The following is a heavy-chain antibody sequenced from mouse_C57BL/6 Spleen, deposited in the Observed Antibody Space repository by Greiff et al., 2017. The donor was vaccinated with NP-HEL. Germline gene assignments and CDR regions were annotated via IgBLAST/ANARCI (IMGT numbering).Heavy chain of an antibody. CDR2: IYPGSGNT. CDR1: GYTFTDYY. J-gene: IGHJ4*01. D-gene: IGHD2-4*01. CDR3: ARSDYDRAMDY. V-gene: IGHV1-76*01. Sequence: VQLQQSGAELVRPGASVKLSCKASGYTFTDYYINWVKQRPGQGLEWIARIYPGSGNTYYNEKFKGKATLTAEKSSSTAYMQLSSLTSEDSAVYLCARSDYDRAMDYWGQGTSVTVSS.